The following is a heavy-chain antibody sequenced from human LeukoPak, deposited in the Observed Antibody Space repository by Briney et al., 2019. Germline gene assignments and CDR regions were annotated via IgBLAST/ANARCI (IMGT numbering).Heavy chain of an antibody. J-gene: IGHJ4*02. CDR2: INPSGGST. Sequence: ASVKVSCKASGYTFTIYYMHWVRQAPGQGLEWMGLINPSGGSTSYAQKFQGRVTMTRDTPTSTVYMELSSLRSEDTAVYYCARVSGVASSPFDYWGQGTLVTVSS. CDR3: ARVSGVASSPFDY. CDR1: GYTFTIYY. V-gene: IGHV1-46*01. D-gene: IGHD1-26*01.